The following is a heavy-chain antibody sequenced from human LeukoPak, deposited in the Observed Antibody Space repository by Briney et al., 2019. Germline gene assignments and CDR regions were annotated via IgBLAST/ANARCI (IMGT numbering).Heavy chain of an antibody. D-gene: IGHD3-10*01. CDR1: GHPHSRYY. V-gene: IGHV4-59*07. J-gene: IGHJ5*02. CDR3: ARYYYGSGSYDNGFDA. Sequence: SDPLTLPCSVSGHPHSRYYWLWIRQPRGKGLEWLGYIYYCWSTNHNPSLKSPVTTSVDTSKAQFSLKLSSVTAADTAVYYCARYYYGSGSYDNGFDAWGQGTLVTVSS. CDR2: IYYCWST.